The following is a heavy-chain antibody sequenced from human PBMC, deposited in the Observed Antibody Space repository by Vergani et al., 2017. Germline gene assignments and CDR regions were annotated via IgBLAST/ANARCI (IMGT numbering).Heavy chain of an antibody. Sequence: QVQLVESGGGVVQPGRSLRLSCAASGFTFSSYGMHWVRQAPGKGLEWVAVIWYDGSNKYYADSVKGRFTISRDNSKNTLYLQMNSLRAEDTAVYYCAREVYSGYDSRWFDPWGQGTLVTVSS. V-gene: IGHV3-33*01. D-gene: IGHD5-12*01. J-gene: IGHJ5*02. CDR1: GFTFSSYG. CDR3: AREVYSGYDSRWFDP. CDR2: IWYDGSNK.